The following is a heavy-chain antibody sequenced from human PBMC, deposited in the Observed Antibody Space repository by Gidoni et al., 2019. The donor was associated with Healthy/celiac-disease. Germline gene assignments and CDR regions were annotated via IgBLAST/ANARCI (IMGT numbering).Heavy chain of an antibody. D-gene: IGHD6-6*01. Sequence: QVQLVQSRAEVTKPGASVKVSCKASGYTFTGYYMHWVRQAPGQGLEWMGWINPNSGGTKYAQKFQCRGTMTRDTSISTAYMELSRLRSDDTAVYYCARDHITALAGINWFDPWGQGTLVTVSS. CDR3: ARDHITALAGINWFDP. J-gene: IGHJ5*02. V-gene: IGHV1-2*02. CDR1: GYTFTGYY. CDR2: INPNSGGT.